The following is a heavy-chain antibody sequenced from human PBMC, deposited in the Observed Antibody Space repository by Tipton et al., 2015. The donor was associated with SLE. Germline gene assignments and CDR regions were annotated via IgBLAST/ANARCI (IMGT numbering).Heavy chain of an antibody. V-gene: IGHV4-4*02. CDR3: AGEQGGDKAFDK. CDR1: GGSISSSNW. CDR2: IYHSGST. J-gene: IGHJ4*02. Sequence: TLSLTCAVSGGSISSSNWWSWVRQPPGKGLEWIGEIYHSGSTSYHPSLKSRVTMSVDTSKNQFSLRLTSVTAADSGMYYCAGEQGGDKAFDKWGQGTLVTVSS.